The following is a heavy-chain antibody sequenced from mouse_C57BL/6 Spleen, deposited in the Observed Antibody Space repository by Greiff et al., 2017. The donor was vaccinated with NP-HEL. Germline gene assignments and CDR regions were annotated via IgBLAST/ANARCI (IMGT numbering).Heavy chain of an antibody. J-gene: IGHJ2*01. D-gene: IGHD1-1*01. CDR1: GYTFTSYW. CDR3: ACYGSSQFFDY. V-gene: IGHV1-64*01. Sequence: VQLQQPGAELVKPGASVKLSCKASGYTFTSYWMHWVKQRPGQGLEWIGMIHPNSGSTNYNEKFKSKATLTVDKSSSTAYMQLSSLTSEDSAVYYCACYGSSQFFDYWGQGTTLTVSS. CDR2: IHPNSGST.